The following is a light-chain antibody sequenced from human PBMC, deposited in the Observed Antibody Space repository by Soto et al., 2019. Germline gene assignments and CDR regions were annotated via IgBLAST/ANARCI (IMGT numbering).Light chain of an antibody. J-gene: IGKJ1*01. V-gene: IGKV1-5*01. CDR3: QQYNSYHPWT. CDR2: DAS. CDR1: QSISSW. Sequence: DIQMTQSPSTLSASVGDRVTITCRASQSISSWLDWYQQKPGKAPKLLIYDASSLETGVPSRFSGSGSGTEFTLTISIMQPDDFATYYCQQYNSYHPWTFGQGTKVEIK.